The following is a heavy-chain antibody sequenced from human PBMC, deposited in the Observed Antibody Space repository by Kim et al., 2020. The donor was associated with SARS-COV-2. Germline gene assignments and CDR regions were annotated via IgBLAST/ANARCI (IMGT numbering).Heavy chain of an antibody. Sequence: ASVKVSCKASGYTFTSYAMHWVRQAPGQRLEWMGWIHAGNGNTKYSQKFQGRVTITRDTSASTAYMELSSLRSEDTAVYYCAREGQYYDSSGQTGRSLYYFDCWGQGTLVTVSS. V-gene: IGHV1-3*01. D-gene: IGHD3-22*01. CDR3: AREGQYYDSSGQTGRSLYYFDC. J-gene: IGHJ4*02. CDR1: GYTFTSYA. CDR2: IHAGNGNT.